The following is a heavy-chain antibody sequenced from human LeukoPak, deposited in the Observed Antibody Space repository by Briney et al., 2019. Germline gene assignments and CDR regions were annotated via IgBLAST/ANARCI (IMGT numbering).Heavy chain of an antibody. CDR1: GGSISSGSYY. Sequence: SETLSLTCTVSGGSISSGSYYWSWIRQPAGKGLEWIGRIYTSGSTNYNPSLKSRVTISVDTSKNQFSLKLSSVTAADTAVYYCAREGRLDAFDIWGQGTMVTVSS. CDR2: IYTSGST. V-gene: IGHV4-61*02. J-gene: IGHJ3*02. CDR3: AREGRLDAFDI.